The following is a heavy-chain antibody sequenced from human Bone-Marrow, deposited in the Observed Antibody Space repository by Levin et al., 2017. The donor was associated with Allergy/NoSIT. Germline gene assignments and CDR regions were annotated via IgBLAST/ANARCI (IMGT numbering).Heavy chain of an antibody. D-gene: IGHD2-2*01. CDR2: ISYDGSNK. V-gene: IGHV3-30*18. J-gene: IGHJ3*02. Sequence: GGSLRLSCAASGFTFSSYGMHWVRQAPGKGLEWVAVISYDGSNKYYADSVKGRFTISRDNSKNTLYLQMNSLRAEDTAVYYCANLTAGRSYSSSTSCDIDAFDIWGQGTMVTVSS. CDR1: GFTFSSYG. CDR3: ANLTAGRSYSSSTSCDIDAFDI.